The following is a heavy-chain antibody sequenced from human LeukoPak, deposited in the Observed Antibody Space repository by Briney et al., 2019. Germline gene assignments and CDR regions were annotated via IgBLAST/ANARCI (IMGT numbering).Heavy chain of an antibody. CDR1: GASITNFF. CDR2: VYHSGST. J-gene: IGHJ5*02. D-gene: IGHD3-10*01. CDR3: AGDFYGLGSSTWFDP. V-gene: IGHV4-4*07. Sequence: SETLSLTCTVSGASITNFFWSWIRQPAGKGLEWIGRVYHSGSTHYNPSLESRITMSVDTSKNQFSLKLNSVTAADTAVYYCAGDFYGLGSSTWFDPWGQGILVTVSS.